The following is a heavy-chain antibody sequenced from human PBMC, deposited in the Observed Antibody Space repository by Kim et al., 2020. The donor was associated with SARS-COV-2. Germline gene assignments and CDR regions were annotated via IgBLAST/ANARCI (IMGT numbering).Heavy chain of an antibody. V-gene: IGHV3-21*01. Sequence: GGSLRLSCAASGFMFSSYSMIWVRQAPGKGLEWLSAISAGSDYIKYADSVKGRFTISRDNAKNSLYLQMNSLRAEDTAVYYCGRRSFMVGGVSGMDVWGQGTTVVVSS. CDR1: GFMFSSYS. CDR3: GRRSFMVGGVSGMDV. D-gene: IGHD3-10*01. CDR2: ISAGSDYI. J-gene: IGHJ6*02.